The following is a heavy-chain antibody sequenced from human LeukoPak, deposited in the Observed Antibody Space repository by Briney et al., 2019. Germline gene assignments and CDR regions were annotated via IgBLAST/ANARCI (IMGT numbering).Heavy chain of an antibody. CDR2: IYYSGST. V-gene: IGHV4-59*11. Sequence: LETLSLTCTVSGGSISSHYWSWIRQPPGKGLEWIGYIYYSGSTNYNPSLKSRVTISVDMSKNQFSLKLSSVTAADTAVYYCARVRGDYDILTGYYYYYMDVWGKGTTVTVSS. CDR3: ARVRGDYDILTGYYYYYMDV. D-gene: IGHD3-9*01. CDR1: GGSISSHY. J-gene: IGHJ6*03.